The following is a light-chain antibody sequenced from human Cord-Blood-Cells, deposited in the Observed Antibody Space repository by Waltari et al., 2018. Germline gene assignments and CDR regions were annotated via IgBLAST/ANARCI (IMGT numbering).Light chain of an antibody. J-gene: IGLJ1*01. CDR1: SSDVGSYNL. CDR2: EGS. V-gene: IGLV2-23*01. CDR3: CSYAGSSTFYV. Sequence: QSAMTQPAPVSGSPGQSITLSCTGTSSDVGSYNLVSRYQQHPGKAPKLMIYEGSKRPSGVSNRFSGSKSGNTASLTISGLQAEDEADYYCCSYAGSSTFYVFGTGTKVTVL.